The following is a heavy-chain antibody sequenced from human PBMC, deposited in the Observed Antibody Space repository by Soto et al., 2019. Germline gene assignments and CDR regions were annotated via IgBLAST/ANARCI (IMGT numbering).Heavy chain of an antibody. J-gene: IGHJ4*02. Sequence: PADTRPLTYCVSGGTISGSYWSCIRQSPGKGLEWLGYVYYTGSTNYSPSLRSRVSISVDTSKNEFSLRLSSVTAADTAVYCCARSVEVPGEQIDDWGKGTQVTVS. CDR3: ARSVEVPGEQIDD. CDR2: VYYTGST. D-gene: IGHD2-21*01. CDR1: GGTISGSY. V-gene: IGHV4-59*01.